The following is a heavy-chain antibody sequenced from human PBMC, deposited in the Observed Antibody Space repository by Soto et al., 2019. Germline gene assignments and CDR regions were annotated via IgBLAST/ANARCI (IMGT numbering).Heavy chain of an antibody. CDR3: AHSRNLITEDAQVGDFDY. Sequence: QISLKESGPTLVKPTQTLKLTCSFSGFSLTTDGEGVGWVRQPPGEALEWLALIYWDDDERYSPSLTTRLTLTKDPSKNQVVLIMTNMDPVDTATYYCAHSRNLITEDAQVGDFDYWGQGTLVTVSS. V-gene: IGHV2-5*02. CDR1: GFSLTTDGEG. D-gene: IGHD3-10*01. CDR2: IYWDDDE. J-gene: IGHJ4*02.